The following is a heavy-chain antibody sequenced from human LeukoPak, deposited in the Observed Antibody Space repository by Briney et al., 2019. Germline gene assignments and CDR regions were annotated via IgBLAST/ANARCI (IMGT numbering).Heavy chain of an antibody. V-gene: IGHV1-46*01. D-gene: IGHD3-10*01. CDR3: ARILKRRSSWFDP. CDR1: GYTFTSYY. Sequence: ASVKVSCKASGYTFTSYYMHWVRQAPGQGLEWMGIINPSGGSTSYAQKFQGRVTMTRDTSTSTVYMELRSLRSDDTAVYYCARILKRRSSWFDPWGQGTLVAVSS. J-gene: IGHJ5*02. CDR2: INPSGGST.